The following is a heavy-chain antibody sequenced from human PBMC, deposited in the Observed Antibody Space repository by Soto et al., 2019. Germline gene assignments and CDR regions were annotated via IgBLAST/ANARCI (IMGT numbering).Heavy chain of an antibody. V-gene: IGHV1-69*06. D-gene: IGHD3-10*02. CDR3: ARDTAELYSSGPSRAFDI. Sequence: QEQLVQSGTEVKKPGSSVKVSCKASGDTFKSHAISWVRQAPGQGLEWMGVIIPIFGTTNYAQKFRGRVTITADKSTNIAYMEMSSLRSEDSAVYYCARDTAELYSSGPSRAFDIWGQGTMLTVSS. CDR2: IIPIFGTT. J-gene: IGHJ3*02. CDR1: GDTFKSHA.